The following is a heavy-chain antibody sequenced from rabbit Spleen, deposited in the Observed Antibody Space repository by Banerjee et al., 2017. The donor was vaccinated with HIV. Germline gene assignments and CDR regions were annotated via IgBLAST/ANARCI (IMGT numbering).Heavy chain of an antibody. CDR3: AKQSADYSFDL. D-gene: IGHD1-1*01. CDR2: IYAGSSGST. V-gene: IGHV1S40*01. CDR1: GFSFSSNYY. J-gene: IGHJ4*01. Sequence: QSLEESGGDLVKPGASLTLTCTASGFSFSSNYYMCWVRQAPGKGLEWIACIYAGSSGSTYYASWAKGRFTISKTSSTTVTLQMTSLTAADTATYFCAKQSADYSFDLWGPGTLVT.